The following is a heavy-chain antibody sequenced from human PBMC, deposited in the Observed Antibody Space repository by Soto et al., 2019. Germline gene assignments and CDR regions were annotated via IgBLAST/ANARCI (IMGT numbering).Heavy chain of an antibody. D-gene: IGHD2-2*01. CDR1: GGSISSSSYY. CDR3: ARVSEYQLPSGMDV. CDR2: IYYSGST. J-gene: IGHJ6*02. Sequence: QLQLQESGPGLVKPSETLSLTCTVSGGSISSSSYYWGWIRQPPGKGLEWIGSIYYSGSTYYNPSLKSRVTISVDTSKNQFSLKLSSVTAADTAVYYCARVSEYQLPSGMDVWGQGTMVTVSS. V-gene: IGHV4-39*01.